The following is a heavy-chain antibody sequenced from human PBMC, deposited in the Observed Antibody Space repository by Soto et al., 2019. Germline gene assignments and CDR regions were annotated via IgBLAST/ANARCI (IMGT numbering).Heavy chain of an antibody. CDR3: ARERSGLFDY. J-gene: IGHJ4*02. V-gene: IGHV3-30*04. Sequence: GGSLRLSCAASGFTFSSYAMHWVRQAPGKGLEWVAVISYDGSNKYYADSVKGRFTISRDNSKNTLYLQMNSLRAEDTAVYYCARERSGLFDYWGQGTLVTVSS. CDR1: GFTFSSYA. CDR2: ISYDGSNK. D-gene: IGHD2-15*01.